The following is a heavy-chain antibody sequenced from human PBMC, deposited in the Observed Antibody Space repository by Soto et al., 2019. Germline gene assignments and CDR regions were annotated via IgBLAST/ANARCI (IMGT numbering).Heavy chain of an antibody. CDR2: INPNSGGT. D-gene: IGHD6-19*01. CDR1: GYTFTGYY. V-gene: IGHV1-2*04. Sequence: ASVKVSCKASGYTFTGYYMHWVRQAPGQGLEWMGWINPNSGGTNYAQKFQGWVTMTRDTSISTAYMELSRLRSDDTAVYYCEREDQNSSGWYAYWGQGTLVTVSS. J-gene: IGHJ4*02. CDR3: EREDQNSSGWYAY.